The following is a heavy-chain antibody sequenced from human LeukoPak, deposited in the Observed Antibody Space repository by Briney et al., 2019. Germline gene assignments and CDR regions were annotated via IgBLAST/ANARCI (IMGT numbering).Heavy chain of an antibody. J-gene: IGHJ5*02. CDR1: GFTFSSYA. D-gene: IGHD3-3*01. CDR3: ARDTYYDFWSGYPNWFDP. Sequence: GGSLRLSCAASGFTFSSYAMSWVRQAPGKGLEWVSAISGSGGSTYYADSVKGRFTISRDNSKNTLYLQMNSLRAEDTAVYYCARDTYYDFWSGYPNWFDPWGQGTLVTVSS. CDR2: ISGSGGST. V-gene: IGHV3-23*01.